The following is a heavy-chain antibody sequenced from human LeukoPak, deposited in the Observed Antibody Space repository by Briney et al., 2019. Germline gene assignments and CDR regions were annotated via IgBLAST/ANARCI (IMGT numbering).Heavy chain of an antibody. CDR3: ARVRTATEATNFDILTGYPFDY. CDR1: GFTFSSYA. D-gene: IGHD3-9*01. V-gene: IGHV3-30-3*01. J-gene: IGHJ4*02. Sequence: PGGSLRLSCAASGFTFSSYAMHWVRQAPGKGLEWVAVISYDGSNKFYADSLKGRFTISRDNSKNTLYLQMNSLRAEDTAVYYCARVRTATEATNFDILTGYPFDYWGQGTLVAVSS. CDR2: ISYDGSNK.